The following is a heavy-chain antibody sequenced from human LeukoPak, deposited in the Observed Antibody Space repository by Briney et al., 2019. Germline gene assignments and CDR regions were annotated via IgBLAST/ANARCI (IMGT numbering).Heavy chain of an antibody. Sequence: SETLSLTCALYGRSFSGYYWSWIRQPPGKGREWIGEINHSGSTNYKPSLKSGATISVDTSKNQFSLKLTAVTAADTAVYYCARGHGARYYDSSGRPYWYFDLWGRGTLVTVSS. V-gene: IGHV4-34*01. CDR3: ARGHGARYYDSSGRPYWYFDL. CDR1: GRSFSGYY. CDR2: INHSGST. D-gene: IGHD3-22*01. J-gene: IGHJ2*01.